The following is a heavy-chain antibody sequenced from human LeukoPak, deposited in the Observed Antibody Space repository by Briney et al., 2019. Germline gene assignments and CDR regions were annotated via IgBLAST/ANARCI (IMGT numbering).Heavy chain of an antibody. CDR2: IRQDGSDK. CDR1: GFTSTTAW. CDR3: APRYSGGNSWDAFDI. D-gene: IGHD4-23*01. J-gene: IGHJ3*02. Sequence: PGGSLTLSCAISGFTSTTAWMTWVRQAPGKGLEWVADIRQDGSDKYYVDSVKGRFTVSRDNAKNSLYLQMNSLRAEDTAVYYCAPRYSGGNSWDAFDIWGQGTMVTVSS. V-gene: IGHV3-7*01.